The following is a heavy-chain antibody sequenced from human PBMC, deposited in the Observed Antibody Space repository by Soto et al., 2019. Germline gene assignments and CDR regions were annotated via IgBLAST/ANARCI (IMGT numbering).Heavy chain of an antibody. CDR1: GYTFTSYA. V-gene: IGHV1-3*01. CDR3: ARGSEPAYSSWYVNGDY. CDR2: INAGNGNT. D-gene: IGHD6-13*01. Sequence: QVQHVQSGAEVKKPGASVKVSCKASGYTFTSYAIHWVRQAPGQRPEWMGWINAGNGNTKYSQKFQGRVNITRDTSASTAYMEVSGLRFEDTAVYYCARGSEPAYSSWYVNGDYWGQGTLVTVSS. J-gene: IGHJ4*02.